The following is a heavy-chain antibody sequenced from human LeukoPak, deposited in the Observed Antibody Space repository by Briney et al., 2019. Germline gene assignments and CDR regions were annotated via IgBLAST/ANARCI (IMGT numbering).Heavy chain of an antibody. D-gene: IGHD6-13*01. Sequence: PGGSLXLSCAASEFTFSDYYMSWIRQAPGKGLEGVSYISYSGDTIYYADSVKGRFTVSRDNAKNSLYLQMNSLRAEDTAVYYCARLGIITAAGSNDYWGQGTLVTVSS. CDR2: ISYSGDTI. V-gene: IGHV3-11*01. CDR3: ARLGIITAAGSNDY. J-gene: IGHJ4*02. CDR1: EFTFSDYY.